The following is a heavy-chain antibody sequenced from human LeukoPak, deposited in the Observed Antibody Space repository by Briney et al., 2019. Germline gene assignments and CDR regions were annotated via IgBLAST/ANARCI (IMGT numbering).Heavy chain of an antibody. CDR3: AKDQGSSGYYPLYYYYYMDV. D-gene: IGHD3-22*01. V-gene: IGHV3-30*02. J-gene: IGHJ6*03. CDR1: GFTFSSYG. CDR2: IRYDGSNK. Sequence: GGSLRLSCAASGFTFSSYGMHWVRQAPGKGLEWVAFIRYDGSNKYYADSVKGRFTSSRDNSKNTLYLQMNSLRAEDTAVYYCAKDQGSSGYYPLYYYYYMDVWGKGTTVTISS.